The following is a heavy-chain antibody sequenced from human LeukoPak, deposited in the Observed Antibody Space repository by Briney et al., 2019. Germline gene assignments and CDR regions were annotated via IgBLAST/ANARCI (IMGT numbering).Heavy chain of an antibody. V-gene: IGHV1-2*02. CDR1: GYTFTAYY. Sequence: ASVKVSCKASGYTFTAYYMHGVRQAPRQEVEGLGWINPNSGGTNNAQKFQGRVTMTRDTSISTAYMELSRLRSDDTAVYYCARAWPGTAARSGNDFDIWGQGTMVTVSS. CDR3: ARAWPGTAARSGNDFDI. CDR2: INPNSGGT. J-gene: IGHJ3*02. D-gene: IGHD6-6*01.